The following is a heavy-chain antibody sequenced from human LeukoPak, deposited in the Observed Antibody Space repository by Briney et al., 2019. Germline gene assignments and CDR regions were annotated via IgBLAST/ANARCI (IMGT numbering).Heavy chain of an antibody. J-gene: IGHJ6*02. CDR2: IKQDGSEK. CDR3: ARAPRGYYYYGMDV. CDR1: GFTFSSYW. Sequence: GGSPRLSCAASGFTFSSYWMSWVRQAPGKGLEWVANIKQDGSEKYYVDSVKGRFTISRDNAKNSLYLQMNSLRAEDTAVYYCARAPRGYYYYGMDVWGQGTTVTVSS. V-gene: IGHV3-7*01.